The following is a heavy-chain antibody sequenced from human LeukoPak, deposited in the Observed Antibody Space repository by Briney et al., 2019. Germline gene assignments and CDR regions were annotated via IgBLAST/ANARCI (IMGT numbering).Heavy chain of an antibody. J-gene: IGHJ4*02. CDR2: IYSGGTT. D-gene: IGHD3-22*01. CDR1: GFIVTGNY. V-gene: IGHV3-53*01. Sequence: PGGSLRLSCAVSGFIVTGNYMTWVRLAPGKGLEWVSTIYSGGTTFYTDSVRGRFTISRDNAKNTLYLQMNSLRAEDTAVYYCAREGRRYYDSSGYYLDYWGQGTLVTVSS. CDR3: AREGRRYYDSSGYYLDY.